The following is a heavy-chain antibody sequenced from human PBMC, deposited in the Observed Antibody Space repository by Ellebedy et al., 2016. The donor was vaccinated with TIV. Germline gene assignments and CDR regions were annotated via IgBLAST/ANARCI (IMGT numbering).Heavy chain of an antibody. J-gene: IGHJ4*02. CDR1: GFTFSTYW. D-gene: IGHD3-9*01. V-gene: IGHV3-7*03. CDR2: IKEDGSDI. CDR3: ATDRGYFTFDY. Sequence: PGGSLRLSCAASGFTFSTYWMSWVRQAPGKGLEWVANIKEDGSDITYADSVKGRFTISRDNAQNSLYLQMNSLRADDTAVYYCATDRGYFTFDYWGQGSLITVSS.